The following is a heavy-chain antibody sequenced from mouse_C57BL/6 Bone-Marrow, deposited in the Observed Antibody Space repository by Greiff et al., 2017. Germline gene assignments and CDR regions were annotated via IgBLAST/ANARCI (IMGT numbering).Heavy chain of an antibody. J-gene: IGHJ2*01. D-gene: IGHD1-1*01. CDR2: ISDGGSYT. Sequence: EVKLVESGGGLVKPGGSLKLSCAASGFTFSSYAMSWVRQTPEKRLEWVATISDGGSYTYYPDNVKGRFTISRDNAKNNLYLQMSHLKSEDTAMYYCAREYYGSSYDFDYWGQGTTLTVSS. V-gene: IGHV5-4*03. CDR3: AREYYGSSYDFDY. CDR1: GFTFSSYA.